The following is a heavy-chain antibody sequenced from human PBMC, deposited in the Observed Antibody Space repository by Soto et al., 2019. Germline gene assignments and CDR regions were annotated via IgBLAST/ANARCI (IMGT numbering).Heavy chain of an antibody. CDR1: GGSISSGDYY. V-gene: IGHV4-30-4*01. J-gene: IGHJ4*02. Sequence: QVQLQESGPGLVKPSQTLSLTCTVSGGSISSGDYYWSWIRQPPGKGLEWIGYIYYSGSTYYNPSLKSRVTISVDTSKDQFSLQLSSVAAADTAVYYCARCLAREKTFDYWGQGTLVTVSS. CDR3: ARCLAREKTFDY. CDR2: IYYSGST.